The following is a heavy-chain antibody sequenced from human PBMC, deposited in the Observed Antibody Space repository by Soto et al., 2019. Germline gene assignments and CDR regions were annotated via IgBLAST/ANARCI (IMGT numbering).Heavy chain of an antibody. CDR3: AKEGVPLNSYGTREFDY. J-gene: IGHJ4*02. CDR1: VFTFSSYG. Sequence: GGSLILCCASSVFTFSSYGMHWVRQAPGKGLEWVAVISYDGSNKYYADSVKGRFTISRDNSKNTLYLQMNSLRAEDTAVYYCAKEGVPLNSYGTREFDYWGQGTLVTVSS. CDR2: ISYDGSNK. V-gene: IGHV3-30*18. D-gene: IGHD5-18*01.